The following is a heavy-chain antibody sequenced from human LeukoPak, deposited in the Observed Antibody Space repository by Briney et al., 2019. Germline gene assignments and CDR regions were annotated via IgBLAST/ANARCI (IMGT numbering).Heavy chain of an antibody. CDR1: GFIFRTYD. D-gene: IGHD5-12*01. CDR2: VRGSGSDT. CDR3: AKTSRGNSAYDSPFDY. Sequence: GGSLTLSCAVSGFIFRTYDVMWARQARGKGGEGISAVRGSGSDTYYAESAKDRFTISRDNSKNTLYLQMNSLRAGDTAIYYCAKTSRGNSAYDSPFDYWGQGTLVTVSS. J-gene: IGHJ4*02. V-gene: IGHV3-23*01.